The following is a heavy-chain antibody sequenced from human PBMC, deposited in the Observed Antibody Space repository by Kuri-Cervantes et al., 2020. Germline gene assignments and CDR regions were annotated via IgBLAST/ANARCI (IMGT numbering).Heavy chain of an antibody. CDR1: GYTLTELS. CDR2: FDPEDGET. Sequence: ASVKVSCKVSGYTLTELSMHWVRQAPGKGLEWMGGFDPEDGETIYAQKFQGRVTITADESTSTAYMELSSLRSEDTAVYYCARLGRRGYSYLVGFDYWGQGTLVTVSS. CDR3: ARLGRRGYSYLVGFDY. D-gene: IGHD5-18*01. V-gene: IGHV1-24*01. J-gene: IGHJ4*02.